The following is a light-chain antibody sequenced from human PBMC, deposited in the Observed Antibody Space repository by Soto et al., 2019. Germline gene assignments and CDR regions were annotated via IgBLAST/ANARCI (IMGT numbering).Light chain of an antibody. CDR2: AAS. J-gene: IGKJ1*01. V-gene: IGKV1-39*01. CDR1: QSISNH. Sequence: DIQMTQSPSSLSASVEDRVSITCRASQSISNHLNWYQQKPGKAPKLLIFAASSLQSGVPSRFSGSRSGPDFTLTISRLQPEDFATYYCQQSYSSPPTFGQGTKVEIK. CDR3: QQSYSSPPT.